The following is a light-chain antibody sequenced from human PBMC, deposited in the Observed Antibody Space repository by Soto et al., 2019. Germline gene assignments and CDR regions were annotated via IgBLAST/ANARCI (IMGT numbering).Light chain of an antibody. J-gene: IGKJ5*01. CDR1: QGISSF. V-gene: IGKV1-9*01. Sequence: DIQMTQSPSSLSASVGDRVTITFRASQGISSFLAWYQQKPGKAPKLLIYAASTLQSGVPSRFSGSGSGTDFTLTISSLQSEDFATYYCQQLNSYPITFGQGTRLEIK. CDR3: QQLNSYPIT. CDR2: AAS.